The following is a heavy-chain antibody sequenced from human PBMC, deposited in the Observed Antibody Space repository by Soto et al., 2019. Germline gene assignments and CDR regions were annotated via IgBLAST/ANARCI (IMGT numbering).Heavy chain of an antibody. CDR3: ARVYSLFGVVRNYYYYYGMDV. Sequence: PSETLSLTCAVYGGSFSGYYWSWIRQPPGKGLEWIGEINHSGSTNYNPSLKSRVTISVDTSKNQFSLKLSSVTAADTAVYYCARVYSLFGVVRNYYYYYGMDVWGQGTTVTVSS. CDR1: GGSFSGYY. V-gene: IGHV4-34*01. D-gene: IGHD3-3*01. CDR2: INHSGST. J-gene: IGHJ6*02.